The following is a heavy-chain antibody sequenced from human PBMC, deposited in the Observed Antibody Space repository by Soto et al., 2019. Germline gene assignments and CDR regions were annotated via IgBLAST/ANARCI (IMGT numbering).Heavy chain of an antibody. Sequence: PSQTLSLTCAISGDSVSSNSAAWNWIRQSPSRGLEWLGRTYYRSKWYNDYAVSVKSRITINPDTSKNQFSLQLNSVTPEDTAVYYCARGWGYCSSTSCCVYYYYGMDVWGQGTTVTVSS. CDR2: TYYRSKWYN. CDR1: GDSVSSNSAA. D-gene: IGHD2-2*01. CDR3: ARGWGYCSSTSCCVYYYYGMDV. V-gene: IGHV6-1*01. J-gene: IGHJ6*02.